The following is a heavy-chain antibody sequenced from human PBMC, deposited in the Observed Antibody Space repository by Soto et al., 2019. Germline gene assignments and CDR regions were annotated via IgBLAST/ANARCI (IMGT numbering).Heavy chain of an antibody. D-gene: IGHD2-2*02. CDR1: GGSISSGGYY. Sequence: SSETLSLTCTVSGGSISSGGYYWSWIRQHPGKGLEWIGYIYYSGSTYYNPSLKSRVTISVDTSKNQFSLKLSSVTAADTAVYYCARSNHRLVPAAISLEEANYFDYWGQGTLVTVSS. CDR3: ARSNHRLVPAAISLEEANYFDY. V-gene: IGHV4-31*03. CDR2: IYYSGST. J-gene: IGHJ4*02.